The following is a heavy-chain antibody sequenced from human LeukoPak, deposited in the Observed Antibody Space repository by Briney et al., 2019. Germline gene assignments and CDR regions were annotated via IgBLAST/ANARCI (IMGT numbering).Heavy chain of an antibody. CDR2: ISGYNGDT. V-gene: IGHV1-18*01. D-gene: IGHD6-25*01. Sequence: WASVNVPRMASGCTFTHYGISWLRQAPGQGLDGMGWISGYNGDTRHQPKLQGRITLTTDTFTSPAYMELEIPRSDDTGRYFCVSDSYSCGGYENWGQGTLVTVSS. CDR1: GCTFTHYG. CDR3: VSDSYSCGGYEN. J-gene: IGHJ4*02.